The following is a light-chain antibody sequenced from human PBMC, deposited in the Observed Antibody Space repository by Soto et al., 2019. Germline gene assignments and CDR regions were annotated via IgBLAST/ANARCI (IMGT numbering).Light chain of an antibody. CDR2: GAS. V-gene: IGKV3-20*01. CDR1: QSVSSSY. CDR3: QQYGSSPPYT. Sequence: EIVLTQSPGTLSLSPGERATLSCRASQSVSSSYLAWYQQKPGQAPRLLIYGASSRATGIPDRFSGSGSGTDITLTSSRLEPEEFAVYYCQQYGSSPPYTFGQGTKLEIK. J-gene: IGKJ2*01.